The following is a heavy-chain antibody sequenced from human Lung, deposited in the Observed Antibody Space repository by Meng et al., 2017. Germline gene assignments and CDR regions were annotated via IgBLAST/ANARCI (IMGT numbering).Heavy chain of an antibody. J-gene: IGHJ4*02. CDR1: GGFLRVYY. V-gene: IGHV4-34*01. CDR2: INHSGST. D-gene: IGHD4-11*01. CDR3: ARGPTTMAHDFDY. Sequence: HLQVCGPGWSELSEPTSLTCVVSGGFLRVYYWRWIRPPPGKGLEWIGEINHSGSTNYNPSLERRATISVDTSQNNLFLKLRSVTAADSAVYYCARGPTTMAHDFDYWGQGTLVTASS.